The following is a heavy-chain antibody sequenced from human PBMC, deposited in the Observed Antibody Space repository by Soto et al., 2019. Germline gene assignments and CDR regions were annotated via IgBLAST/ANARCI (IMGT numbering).Heavy chain of an antibody. Sequence: SGPTLVKPTQTLTLTCTFSGFSLSTSGMCVSWIRQPPGKALEWLALIDWDDDKYYSTSLKTRLTISKDTSKNQVVLTMTNMDPVDTATYYCARVHYDFWSGYYMGGGNYYFDYWGQGTLVTVSS. D-gene: IGHD3-3*01. CDR3: ARVHYDFWSGYYMGGGNYYFDY. CDR1: GFSLSTSGMC. V-gene: IGHV2-70*01. CDR2: IDWDDDK. J-gene: IGHJ4*02.